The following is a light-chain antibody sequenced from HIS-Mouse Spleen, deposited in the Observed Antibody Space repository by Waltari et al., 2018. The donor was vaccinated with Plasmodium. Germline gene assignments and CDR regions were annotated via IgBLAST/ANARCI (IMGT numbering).Light chain of an antibody. V-gene: IGLV2-23*01. CDR3: CSYAGSSTYV. Sequence: QSALTQPASVSGSPGQSITISCTGTSSDVGSYNLVSWYQQHPGKAPKLMIYEGSKRTSGVSNRFSGSKSGNTASLTISGLQAEDEADYYCCSYAGSSTYVVGTGTKVTVL. CDR2: EGS. CDR1: SSDVGSYNL. J-gene: IGLJ1*01.